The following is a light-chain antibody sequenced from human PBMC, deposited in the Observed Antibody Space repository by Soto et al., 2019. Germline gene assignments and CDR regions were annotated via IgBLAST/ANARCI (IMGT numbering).Light chain of an antibody. CDR1: QSVSSSY. CDR3: QQYGRSPPIT. Sequence: EIVLTQSPGTLSLSPGERATLSCRASQSVSSSYLAWYQQKPGQAPRLLIYGASSMPTGIPDRFSGSGSGTDFTLTISRLAAEDFAVYYCQQYGRSPPITCGQGTRLEIK. CDR2: GAS. J-gene: IGKJ5*01. V-gene: IGKV3-20*01.